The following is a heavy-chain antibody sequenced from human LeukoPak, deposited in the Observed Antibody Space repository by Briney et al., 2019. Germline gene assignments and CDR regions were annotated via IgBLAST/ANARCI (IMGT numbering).Heavy chain of an antibody. CDR1: GGSISSSSYY. CDR2: IFYSGST. Sequence: PSETLSLTCTVSGGSISSSSYYWGWIRQPTGKGLEWIGNIFYSGSTYYNPSLKSRVTISVDTSKNQFSLNLSSVTAADTAVYYCATDGKYYSSGDYWGQGTLVTVSS. V-gene: IGHV4-39*02. D-gene: IGHD6-19*01. CDR3: ATDGKYYSSGDY. J-gene: IGHJ4*02.